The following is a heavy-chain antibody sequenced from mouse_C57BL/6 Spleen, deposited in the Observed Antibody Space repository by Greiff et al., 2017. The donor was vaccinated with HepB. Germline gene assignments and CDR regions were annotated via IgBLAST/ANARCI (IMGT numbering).Heavy chain of an antibody. CDR3: ARHIITTVVAKNWYFDV. Sequence: EVKLVESGGDLVKPGGSLKLSCAASGFTFSSYGMSWVRQTPDKRLEWVATISSGGSYTYYPDSVKGRFTISRDNAKNTLYLQMSSLKSEDTAMYYCARHIITTVVAKNWYFDVWGTGTTVTVSS. V-gene: IGHV5-6*02. D-gene: IGHD1-1*01. CDR1: GFTFSSYG. J-gene: IGHJ1*03. CDR2: ISSGGSYT.